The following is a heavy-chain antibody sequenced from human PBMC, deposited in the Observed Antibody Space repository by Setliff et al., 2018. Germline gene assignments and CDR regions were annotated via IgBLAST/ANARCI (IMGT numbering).Heavy chain of an antibody. CDR1: GGTFSSYA. CDR2: IIPIFGTA. Sequence: SVKVSCKASGGTFSSYAISWVRQAPGQGLEWMGRIIPIFGTANYAQKFQGRVTITRNTSISTAYMELSSLRSEDTAVYYCARGNPGGEWLLYYYHYYMDVWGKGTTVTVSS. CDR3: ARGNPGGEWLLYYYHYYMDV. J-gene: IGHJ6*03. V-gene: IGHV1-69*05. D-gene: IGHD3-3*01.